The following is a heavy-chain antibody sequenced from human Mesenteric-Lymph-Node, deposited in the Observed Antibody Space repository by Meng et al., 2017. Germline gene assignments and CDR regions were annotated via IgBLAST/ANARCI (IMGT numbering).Heavy chain of an antibody. V-gene: IGHV3-23*01. CDR3: ATLWWNGGRTFDS. CDR2: IGGGDGST. CDR1: GFTFSSYE. D-gene: IGHD2-21*01. J-gene: IGHJ3*01. Sequence: GESLKISCAASGFTFSSYEMNWVRQAPGKGLEWVSTIGGGDGSTFYEDSVKGRFTISKDFSKNTLLLQMNSLTAADTAIYYCATLWWNGGRTFDSWGQGTMVTFSS.